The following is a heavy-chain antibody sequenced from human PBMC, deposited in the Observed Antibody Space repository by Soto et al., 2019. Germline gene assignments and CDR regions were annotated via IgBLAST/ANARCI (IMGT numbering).Heavy chain of an antibody. V-gene: IGHV1-69*13. Sequence: VASVKVSCKASGGTFSSYAISWVRQAPGQGLEWMGGIIPIFGTANYAQKFQGRVTITADESTSTAYMELSSLRSEDTAVYYCARRSGSDYYYYGMDVWGQGTTVTASS. CDR2: IIPIFGTA. CDR3: ARRSGSDYYYYGMDV. J-gene: IGHJ6*02. D-gene: IGHD1-26*01. CDR1: GGTFSSYA.